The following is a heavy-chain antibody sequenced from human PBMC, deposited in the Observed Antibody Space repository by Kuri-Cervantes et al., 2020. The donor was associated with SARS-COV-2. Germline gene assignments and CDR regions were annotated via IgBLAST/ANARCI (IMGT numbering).Heavy chain of an antibody. CDR2: IIPIFGTA. CDR1: GGTFSSYT. V-gene: IGHV1-69*06. D-gene: IGHD3-3*01. Sequence: SVKVSCKASGGTFSSYTISWVRQAPGQGLEWMGGIIPIFGTANYAQKFQGRVTITADKSTSTAYMELSSVTAADTAVYYCARYFWSGYYTGWFDPWGQGTLVTVSS. CDR3: ARYFWSGYYTGWFDP. J-gene: IGHJ5*02.